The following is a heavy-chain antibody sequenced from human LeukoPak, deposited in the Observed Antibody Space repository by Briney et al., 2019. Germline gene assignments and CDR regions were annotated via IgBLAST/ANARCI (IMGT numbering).Heavy chain of an antibody. V-gene: IGHV3-48*03. CDR2: ISSSGSSI. J-gene: IGHJ4*02. D-gene: IGHD5-18*01. CDR3: AIHGGYTYGFDY. Sequence: PGGSLRLSCAASGFTFSSYEMNWVRQAPGKRLEWVSYISSSGSSISYEDSVKGRFTISRDNAKNSLYLQVNSLRAEDTAIYYCAIHGGYTYGFDYWGQGTLVTVSS. CDR1: GFTFSSYE.